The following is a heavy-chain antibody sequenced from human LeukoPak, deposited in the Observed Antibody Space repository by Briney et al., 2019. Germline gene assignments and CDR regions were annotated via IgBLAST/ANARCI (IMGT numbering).Heavy chain of an antibody. CDR3: ARVERWLQFDY. CDR2: ISYDGSNK. Sequence: PGGSLRLSCAASGFTFSSYAMHWVRQAPGKGLEWVAVISYDGSNKYYADSVKGRFTISRDNSKNTLYLQMNSLRAEDTAMYYCARVERWLQFDYWGQGTLVTVSS. D-gene: IGHD5-24*01. J-gene: IGHJ4*02. CDR1: GFTFSSYA. V-gene: IGHV3-30-3*01.